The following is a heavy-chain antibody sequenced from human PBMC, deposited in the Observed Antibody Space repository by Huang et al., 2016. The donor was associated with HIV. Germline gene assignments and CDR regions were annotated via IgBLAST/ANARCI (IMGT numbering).Heavy chain of an antibody. J-gene: IGHJ4*02. CDR1: GFPFSRYW. V-gene: IGHV3-74*01. D-gene: IGHD1-1*01. CDR2: INRDGTTT. Sequence: EVQLVESGGGLVQPGGSLRLSCAASGFPFSRYWIHWVRQAPGKGREWVSSINRDGTTTNYADSVKGRFTISRDNAKNTIYRQMNSLRVEDTAVYYCTRDSNTGAGFRFWGQGTLVTVSS. CDR3: TRDSNTGAGFRF.